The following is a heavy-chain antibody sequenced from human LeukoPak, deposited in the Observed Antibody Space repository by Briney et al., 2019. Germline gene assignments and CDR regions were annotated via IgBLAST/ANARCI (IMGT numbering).Heavy chain of an antibody. CDR1: GGSFSGYY. V-gene: IGHV4-34*01. D-gene: IGHD2-21*02. Sequence: SETLSLTCAVYGGSFSGYYWSWIRQPPGKGLEWIGEINHSGSTNYYPSLKSRVTISVDTSKNQFSLKLSSVTAADTAVYYCARREVVVTAAPLDYWGQGTLVTVSS. CDR2: INHSGST. J-gene: IGHJ4*02. CDR3: ARREVVVTAAPLDY.